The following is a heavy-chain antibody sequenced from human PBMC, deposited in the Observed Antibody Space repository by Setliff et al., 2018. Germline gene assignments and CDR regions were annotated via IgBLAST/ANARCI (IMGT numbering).Heavy chain of an antibody. J-gene: IGHJ4*02. Sequence: ASVKVSCKVSGGAFSNYGLSWVRQAPGQGLLWMGRIIPILETTNYAQNFQGRVSITAXXXTRTAYXXWSSLTFEDTAVYYCARWNGSGYFYYWGQGTWVTVSS. CDR2: IIPILETT. V-gene: IGHV1-69*11. CDR1: GGAFSNYG. CDR3: ARWNGSGYFYY. D-gene: IGHD3-3*01.